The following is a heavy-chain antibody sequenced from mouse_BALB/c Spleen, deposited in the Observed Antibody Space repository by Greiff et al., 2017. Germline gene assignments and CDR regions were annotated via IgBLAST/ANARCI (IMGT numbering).Heavy chain of an antibody. J-gene: IGHJ2*01. D-gene: IGHD4-1*01. CDR1: GYTFTSYW. CDR2: INPSTGYT. V-gene: IGHV1-7*01. CDR3: ARGNWDDYFDY. Sequence: QVHVKQSGAELAKPGASVKMSCKASGYTFTSYWMHWVKQRPGQGLEWIGYINPSTGYTEYNQKFKDKATLTADKSSSTAYIQLSSLTSEDSAVYYCARGNWDDYFDYWGQGTTLTVSS.